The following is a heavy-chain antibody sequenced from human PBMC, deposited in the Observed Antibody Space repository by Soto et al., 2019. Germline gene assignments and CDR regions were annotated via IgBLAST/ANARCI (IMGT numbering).Heavy chain of an antibody. CDR1: GFTFSDHH. J-gene: IGHJ4*02. CDR3: TTGGLGGSGTKTAIYYFDY. CDR2: ARNRAHSYTT. V-gene: IGHV3-72*01. D-gene: IGHD3-10*01. Sequence: EVQLVESGGGLVQPGGSLRLSCVASGFTFSDHHMDWVRQAPGKGLEWVGRARNRAHSYTTAYAASVKGRFTISRDDSKNTLYLQMNSLKTEDTAVYYCTTGGLGGSGTKTAIYYFDYWGQGTLVTVSS.